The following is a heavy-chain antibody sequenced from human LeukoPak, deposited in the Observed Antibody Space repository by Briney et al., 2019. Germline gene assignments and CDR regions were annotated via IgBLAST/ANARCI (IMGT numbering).Heavy chain of an antibody. CDR2: IIPIFGTA. V-gene: IGHV1-69*13. CDR3: ARDGDCSGGSCYSFDY. J-gene: IGHJ4*02. CDR1: GGTFSSYA. D-gene: IGHD2-15*01. Sequence: SVKVSCKASGGTFSSYAISWVRQAPGQGLEWMGGIIPIFGTANYAQKFQGRVTITADESTSTAYMELSSLRSEDTAVYYCARDGDCSGGSCYSFDYWGQGTLVTVSP.